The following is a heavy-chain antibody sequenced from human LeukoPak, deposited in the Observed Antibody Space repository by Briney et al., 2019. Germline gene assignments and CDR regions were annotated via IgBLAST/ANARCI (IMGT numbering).Heavy chain of an antibody. J-gene: IGHJ4*02. Sequence: GASVKVSCKASGGTFSSYAISWVRQAPGQGLERMGGIIPIFGTANYAQKFQGRVTITADESTSTAYMGLSSLRSEDTAVYYCARDINGSGIVWGQGTLVTVSS. D-gene: IGHD3-10*01. CDR2: IIPIFGTA. V-gene: IGHV1-69*13. CDR1: GGTFSSYA. CDR3: ARDINGSGIV.